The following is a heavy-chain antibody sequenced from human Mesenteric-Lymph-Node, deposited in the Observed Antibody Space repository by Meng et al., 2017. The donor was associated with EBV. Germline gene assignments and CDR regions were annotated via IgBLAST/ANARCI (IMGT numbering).Heavy chain of an antibody. CDR3: ARVTYSGSRYPSVFDY. CDR1: GGSIGSANY. J-gene: IGHJ4*02. CDR2: IYYSGNT. Sequence: PLRESRPGLVKPSQTLSLPCTVSGGSIGSANYWSCIRQPPGKGLEWIGYIYYSGNTYYNPSLESRVTISIDTSKSQVSLKLTSVTAADTAVYYCARVTYSGSRYPSVFDYWGQGNLVTVSS. D-gene: IGHD6-13*01. V-gene: IGHV4-30-4*01.